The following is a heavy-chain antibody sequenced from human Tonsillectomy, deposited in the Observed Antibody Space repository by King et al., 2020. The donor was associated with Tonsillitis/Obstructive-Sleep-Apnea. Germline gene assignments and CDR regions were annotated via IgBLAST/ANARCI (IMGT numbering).Heavy chain of an antibody. CDR2: IYPGDSDT. J-gene: IGHJ4*02. V-gene: IGHV5-51*01. CDR1: GYSFTSYW. CDR3: VRQYSSSQESDY. D-gene: IGHD6-6*01. Sequence: EVQLVESGAEVKKPGESLKISCKGSGYSFTSYWIGWVRQMPGKGLEWMGIIYPGDSDTRYSPSFQGQVIISVDKSFSTAYLQWSSLKASDTAIYYCVRQYSSSQESDYWGQGTLVTVSS.